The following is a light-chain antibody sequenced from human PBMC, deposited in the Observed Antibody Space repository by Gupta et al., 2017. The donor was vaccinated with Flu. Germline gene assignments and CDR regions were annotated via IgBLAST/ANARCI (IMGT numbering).Light chain of an antibody. CDR1: ESLVYSDGDSY. V-gene: IGKV2-30*01. J-gene: IGKJ1*01. Sequence: AVLPQSPLSLPVTLGQPASTYCRSSESLVYSDGDSYLSWFQQRPGQAPRRLIYKASNRESGVPDRISGSGSGTDFTLTISRLEAEDVGVYYCKHSKRCPWTFGQGTKVEI. CDR2: KAS. CDR3: KHSKRCPWT.